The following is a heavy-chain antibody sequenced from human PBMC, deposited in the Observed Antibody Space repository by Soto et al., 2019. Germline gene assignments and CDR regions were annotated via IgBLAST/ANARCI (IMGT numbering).Heavy chain of an antibody. J-gene: IGHJ6*02. CDR2: INPSGGST. Sequence: ASVKVSCKSSGYTFTSYYMHCVRQAPGQGLEWMGIINPSGGSTSYAQKFQGRVTMTRDTSTSTVYMELSSLRSEDTAVYYCARDLHSSLVSGDYYYGMDVWGQGTTVTVSS. CDR3: ARDLHSSLVSGDYYYGMDV. CDR1: GYTFTSYY. D-gene: IGHD2-15*01. V-gene: IGHV1-46*01.